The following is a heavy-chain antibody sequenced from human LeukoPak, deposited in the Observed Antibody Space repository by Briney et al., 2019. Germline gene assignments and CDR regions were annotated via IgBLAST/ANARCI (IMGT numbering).Heavy chain of an antibody. CDR3: ARNNADGEGRFSY. D-gene: IGHD3-10*01. J-gene: IGHJ4*02. CDR2: INTNTGNP. CDR1: GYTFTNYA. Sequence: ASVKVSCKASGYTFTNYAMNWVRQAPGQGLEWRGWINTNTGNPTYAQGFTGRFVFSLDTPVSTAYLQISSLKAEDTAVYYCARNNADGEGRFSYWGQGTLVTVSS. V-gene: IGHV7-4-1*02.